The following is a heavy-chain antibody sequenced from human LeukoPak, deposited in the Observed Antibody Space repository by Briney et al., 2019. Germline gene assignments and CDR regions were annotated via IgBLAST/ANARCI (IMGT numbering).Heavy chain of an antibody. D-gene: IGHD2-15*01. CDR1: GYTFTGYY. CDR2: INPNSGGT. CDR3: ARDERYCSGGSCYPTFPIDY. Sequence: ASVKVSCKASGYTFTGYYMHWVRQAPGQGLEWMGWINPNSGGTNYAQKFQGRVTMTRDTSISTAYMELGRLRSDDTAVYYCARDERYCSGGSCYPTFPIDYWGQGTLVTVSS. J-gene: IGHJ4*02. V-gene: IGHV1-2*02.